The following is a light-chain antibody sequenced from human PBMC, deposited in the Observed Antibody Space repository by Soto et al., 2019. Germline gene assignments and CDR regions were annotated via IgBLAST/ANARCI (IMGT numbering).Light chain of an antibody. CDR1: EDIYSW. J-gene: IGKJ1*01. CDR2: DAS. V-gene: IGKV1-5*01. CDR3: QRYNSNSRT. Sequence: DIQLTQSPSTLSASVGDRVTITCRASEDIYSWVAWYQQKPGKAPKFLIYDASILQSGVPSRFSGSGSGTECTLTISSLQPDDFATYYCQRYNSNSRTFGQGTTVDFK.